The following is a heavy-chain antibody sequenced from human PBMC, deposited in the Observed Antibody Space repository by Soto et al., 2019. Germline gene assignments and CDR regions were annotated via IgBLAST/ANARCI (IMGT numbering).Heavy chain of an antibody. J-gene: IGHJ6*02. CDR3: ARGSAEGLYYYYGMDV. CDR1: GGSISSGDYY. D-gene: IGHD6-25*01. Sequence: SETLSLTCTVSGGSISSGDYYWSWIRQPPGKGLEWIGYIYYSGSTYYNPSLKSRVTISVDTSKNQFSLKLSSVTAADTAGDYCARGSAEGLYYYYGMDVWGQGTPVTVSS. CDR2: IYYSGST. V-gene: IGHV4-30-4*01.